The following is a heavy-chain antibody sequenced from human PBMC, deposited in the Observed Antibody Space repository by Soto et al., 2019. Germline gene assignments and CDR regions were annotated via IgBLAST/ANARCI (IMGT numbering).Heavy chain of an antibody. J-gene: IGHJ6*02. V-gene: IGHV1-8*02. CDR1: GYDFTAYD. CDR2: MNPINGAT. Sequence: SVKVSCKASGYDFTAYDINWVRQASVQGLEWMGWMNPINGATGSARRFQGRVSMTRNTATGTAYLELTSLRSDDSAVYYCGRGPSPRAPAGGTPYYYAMDVWGQGTTVTVSS. D-gene: IGHD6-13*01. CDR3: GRGPSPRAPAGGTPYYYAMDV.